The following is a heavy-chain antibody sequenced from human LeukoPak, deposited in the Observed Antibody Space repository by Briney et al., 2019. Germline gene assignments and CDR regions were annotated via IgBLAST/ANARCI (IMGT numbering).Heavy chain of an antibody. CDR3: ARDNITMVRGVIAGYYYYGMDV. Sequence: GGSLRLSCAASGFTVSSNYMSWVRQAPGKGLEWVSVIYSGGSTYYADSVKGRFTISRDNSKNTLYLQMNSLRAEDTAVYYCARDNITMVRGVIAGYYYYGMDVWGQGTTVTVSS. J-gene: IGHJ6*02. V-gene: IGHV3-66*01. CDR1: GFTVSSNY. CDR2: IYSGGST. D-gene: IGHD3-10*01.